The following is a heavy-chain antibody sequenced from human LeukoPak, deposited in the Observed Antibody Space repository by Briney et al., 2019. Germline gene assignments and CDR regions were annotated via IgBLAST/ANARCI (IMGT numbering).Heavy chain of an antibody. D-gene: IGHD3-3*01. CDR2: ISRDGGRT. J-gene: IGHJ4*02. CDR3: VKDSNYDFWSGYYKGFDN. V-gene: IGHV3-20*04. Sequence: GGSLRLSCAASGFTSGFTFDYGMNWVRQVPGKGLEWVSGISRDGGRTGYADSVQGRFTISRDNSRNSLHLQMNSLRVEDAAFYYCVKDSNYDFWSGYYKGFDNWGQGTLVTVSS. CDR1: GFTSGFTFDYG.